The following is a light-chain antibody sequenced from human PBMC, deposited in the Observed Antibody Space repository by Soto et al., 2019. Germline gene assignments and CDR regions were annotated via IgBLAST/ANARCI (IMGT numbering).Light chain of an antibody. V-gene: IGKV3-20*01. J-gene: IGKJ2*01. CDR2: GAS. Sequence: EIVLTQSPATLALSPRERAALSSRATHTVSGYLAWYQHKPGQAPRLLIYGASSRGTGIPDRLCGSGSGTDFSLTISRLEPADFAVYYCLQFDNSSLYTFGQGTKVDIK. CDR1: HTVSGY. CDR3: LQFDNSSLYT.